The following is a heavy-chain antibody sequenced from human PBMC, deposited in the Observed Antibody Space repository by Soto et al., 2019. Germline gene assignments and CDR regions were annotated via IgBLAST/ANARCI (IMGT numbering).Heavy chain of an antibody. V-gene: IGHV3-23*01. D-gene: IGHD3-3*01. CDR3: AKNGDFWSWGMDV. J-gene: IGHJ6*02. CDR2: ISSSGDAT. Sequence: GGSLRLSCAASGFTFSTYAMTWVRQAPGKGLEWVSIISSSGDATYYLDSVKGRFTISRDNSRNTLHLQMNSLRAEDAAVYFCAKNGDFWSWGMDVWGQGTTVTVSS. CDR1: GFTFSTYA.